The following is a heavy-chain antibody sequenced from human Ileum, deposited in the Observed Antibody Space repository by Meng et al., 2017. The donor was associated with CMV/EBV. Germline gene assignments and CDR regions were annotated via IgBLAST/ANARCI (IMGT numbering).Heavy chain of an antibody. Sequence: GGSLRLSCAASGFAFSSYEMSWVRQTPGKGLEWISYIDTSGNTIYYADSVKGRFTISRDNVKSSLYLLMESLRAEDTGVYYCARDTDSRRWSGYYGWFDPWGQGTLVTVSS. J-gene: IGHJ5*02. D-gene: IGHD3-3*01. CDR2: IDTSGNTI. CDR1: GFAFSSYE. V-gene: IGHV3-48*03. CDR3: ARDTDSRRWSGYYGWFDP.